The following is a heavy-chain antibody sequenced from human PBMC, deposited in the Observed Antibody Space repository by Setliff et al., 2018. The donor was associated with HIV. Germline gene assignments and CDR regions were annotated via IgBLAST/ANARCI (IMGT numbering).Heavy chain of an antibody. CDR2: INQSGGI. Sequence: SETLSLTCAVSGGSFSGYYWSWIRQPPGKGLEWIGEINQSGGINYNPSLESRVTISIDTFKNQFSMKLYSVTAADTAVYCCATASGYDLFMGAFDIWGQGTMVTVSS. D-gene: IGHD5-12*01. J-gene: IGHJ3*02. CDR3: ATASGYDLFMGAFDI. V-gene: IGHV4-34*01. CDR1: GGSFSGYY.